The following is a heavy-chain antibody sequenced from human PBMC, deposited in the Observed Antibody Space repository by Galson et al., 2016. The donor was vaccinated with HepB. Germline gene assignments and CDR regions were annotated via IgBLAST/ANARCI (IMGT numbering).Heavy chain of an antibody. CDR3: ARDSSSSLVTSWFDP. J-gene: IGHJ5*02. Sequence: SLRLSCAASGFMFSTYWMTWVRQAPGKGLEWVANINQDGSEKYHVDSVKGRFTISKDNGKNSLFLQLNSLRAEDTAVYYCARDSSSSLVTSWFDPWGQGTLVIVSS. V-gene: IGHV3-7*03. D-gene: IGHD6-6*01. CDR1: GFMFSTYW. CDR2: INQDGSEK.